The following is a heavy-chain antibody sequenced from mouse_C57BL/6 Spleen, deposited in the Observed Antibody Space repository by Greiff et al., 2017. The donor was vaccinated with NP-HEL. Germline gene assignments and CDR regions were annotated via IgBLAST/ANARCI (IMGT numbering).Heavy chain of an antibody. V-gene: IGHV1-64*01. CDR1: GYTFTSYW. CDR2: IHPNSGST. J-gene: IGHJ1*03. D-gene: IGHD1-1*01. CDR3: ANSCYGSSCFWYFDV. Sequence: QVQLQQPGAELVKPGASVKLSCKASGYTFTSYWMHWVKQRPGQGLEWIGMIHPNSGSTNYNEKFKSKATLTVDKSSSTAYMQLSILTSEVSAVYYCANSCYGSSCFWYFDVWGTGTTVTVSS.